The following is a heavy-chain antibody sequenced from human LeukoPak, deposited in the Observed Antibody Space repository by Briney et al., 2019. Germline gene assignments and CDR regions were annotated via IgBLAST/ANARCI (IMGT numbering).Heavy chain of an antibody. Sequence: SETLSLTCTASGGSISSSSYYWGWICQPPGKGLEWIGSIYYSGTTYYNPSLKSRVTISVDTSKNQFSLKLSSVTAADTAVYYCARRVQDYYGSGSHFDYWGQGTLVTVSS. CDR1: GGSISSSSYY. CDR2: IYYSGTT. V-gene: IGHV4-39*01. D-gene: IGHD3-10*01. CDR3: ARRVQDYYGSGSHFDY. J-gene: IGHJ4*02.